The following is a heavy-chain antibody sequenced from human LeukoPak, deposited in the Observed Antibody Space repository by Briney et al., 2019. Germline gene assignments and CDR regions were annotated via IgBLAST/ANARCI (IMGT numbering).Heavy chain of an antibody. CDR2: ITPIFGKA. Sequence: SVKVSCKASGYTFTSYGISWVRQAPGQGLQWMGGITPIFGKAKYAQKFQGRVTITADESANTVYMELHSLRSEHTALYYCARDVGSESYSYGMDVWGQGTTVTVSS. CDR1: GYTFTSYG. J-gene: IGHJ6*02. V-gene: IGHV1-69*13. D-gene: IGHD3-10*01. CDR3: ARDVGSESYSYGMDV.